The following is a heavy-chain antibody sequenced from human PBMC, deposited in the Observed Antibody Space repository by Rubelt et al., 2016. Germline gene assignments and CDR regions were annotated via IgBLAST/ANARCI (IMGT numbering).Heavy chain of an antibody. CDR1: GYSFTSYW. CDR2: ISPGDSDT. J-gene: IGHJ4*02. CDR3: VTKSGYLDLPFDY. D-gene: IGHD3-3*01. Sequence: EVQLVQSGAEVTKPGESLKISCKGSGYSFTSYWIGWVSQMPGKGLEWMGTISPGDSDTRYRPYTQGQGTIAADKSISTAYLQWSGLMASDTAMYYCVTKSGYLDLPFDYWGQGTLVTVSS. V-gene: IGHV5-51*01.